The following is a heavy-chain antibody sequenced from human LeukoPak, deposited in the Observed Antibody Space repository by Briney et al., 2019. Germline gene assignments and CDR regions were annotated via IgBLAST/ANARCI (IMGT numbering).Heavy chain of an antibody. CDR3: AKDAQRGFDYSNSLQN. Sequence: GGSLRLSCAASGFTFSHEGMHWAPQTPGAGLEWRAVIWSDGSDKYYAKSVKGRFTTSRDNSKNSLFLQMNSLRAEDTAVYYCAKDAQRGFDYSNSLQNWGQGILVTVSS. D-gene: IGHD4-11*01. CDR2: IWSDGSDK. J-gene: IGHJ1*01. V-gene: IGHV3-33*06. CDR1: GFTFSHEG.